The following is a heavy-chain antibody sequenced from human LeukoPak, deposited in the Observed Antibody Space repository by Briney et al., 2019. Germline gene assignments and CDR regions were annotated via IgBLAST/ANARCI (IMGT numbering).Heavy chain of an antibody. D-gene: IGHD6-13*01. CDR3: ARDTMTSSWYCDY. CDR2: INDGGHIM. CDR1: GFTFSDYY. J-gene: IGHJ4*02. V-gene: IGHV3-11*04. Sequence: GGSLRLSCAASGFTFSDYYMSWIRQAPGKGLEWLSYINDGGHIMFYADSVKGRFTVSRDNAKNSLYLQMNSLRAEDTAVYYCARDTMTSSWYCDYWGQGTLVTVSS.